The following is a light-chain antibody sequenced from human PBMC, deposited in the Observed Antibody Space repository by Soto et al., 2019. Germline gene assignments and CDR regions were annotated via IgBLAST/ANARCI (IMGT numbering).Light chain of an antibody. J-gene: IGLJ2*01. CDR3: LLPYERGVV. V-gene: IGLV7-46*01. CDR1: TGPVTSDEY. Sequence: QAVVTQEPSLTVSPGGTVTLTCGSSTGPVTSDEYPYWFQQRPGQAPRTLIYEAAIRHSWTPARFSGSLLGGKAALTLSGAQPEDEADYYCLLPYERGVVFGGGTKLTVL. CDR2: EAA.